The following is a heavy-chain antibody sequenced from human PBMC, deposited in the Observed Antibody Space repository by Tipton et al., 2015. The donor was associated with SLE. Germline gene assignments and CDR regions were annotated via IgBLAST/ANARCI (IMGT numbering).Heavy chain of an antibody. J-gene: IGHJ4*02. CDR1: GGSFSGYY. Sequence: TLSLTCAVYGGSFSGYYWSWIRQPPGKGLEWIGEINHSGSTNYNPSLKSRVTISVDTSKNQFSLKLSSVTAADTAVYYCARGGGYSSGWFDYWGQGTLVTVSS. V-gene: IGHV4-34*01. D-gene: IGHD6-19*01. CDR3: ARGGGYSSGWFDY. CDR2: INHSGST.